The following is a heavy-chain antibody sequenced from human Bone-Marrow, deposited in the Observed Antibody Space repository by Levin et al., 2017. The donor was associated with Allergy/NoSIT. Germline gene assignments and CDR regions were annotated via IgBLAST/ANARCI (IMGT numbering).Heavy chain of an antibody. CDR3: ARESKAAAGTLDF. D-gene: IGHD6-13*01. V-gene: IGHV3-7*03. CDR1: GFYFSNFW. CDR2: IKQDGSGI. J-gene: IGHJ4*02. Sequence: GESLKISCAASGFYFSNFWMSWYRQAPGKGPEWVAIIKQDGSGISYVDSVRGRFTISRDNTKRSLFLQMDSLKVEDTAVYYCARESKAAAGTLDFWGQGIVVVVSS.